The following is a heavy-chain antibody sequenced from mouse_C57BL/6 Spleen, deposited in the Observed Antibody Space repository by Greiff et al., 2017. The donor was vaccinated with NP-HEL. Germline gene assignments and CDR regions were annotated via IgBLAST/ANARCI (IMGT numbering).Heavy chain of an antibody. CDR2: INPSNGGT. D-gene: IGHD1-1*01. Sequence: QVQLQQSGTELVKPGASVKLSCKASGYTFTSYWMHWVKQRPGQGLEWIGNINPSNGGTNYNEKFKSKATLTVDKSSSTAYLQLSSLTSEDSAVYYCASYGLYYGSSSFDYWGQGTTLTVSS. V-gene: IGHV1-53*01. J-gene: IGHJ2*01. CDR3: ASYGLYYGSSSFDY. CDR1: GYTFTSYW.